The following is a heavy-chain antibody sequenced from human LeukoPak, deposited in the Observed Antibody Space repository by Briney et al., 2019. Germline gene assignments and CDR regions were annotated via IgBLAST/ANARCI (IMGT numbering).Heavy chain of an antibody. V-gene: IGHV4-4*09. CDR1: GGSINTYY. J-gene: IGHJ6*03. D-gene: IGHD3-3*01. CDR2: IYSTGNT. Sequence: SETLSLTCAVSGGSINTYYWSWIRQPPGKGLEWVGYIYSTGNTNYNPSLKGRVTISLDTSKNQFSLNLSSVTAADTAVFYCAKHDTVFGAAHFYMDVWGKGTTVTVSS. CDR3: AKHDTVFGAAHFYMDV.